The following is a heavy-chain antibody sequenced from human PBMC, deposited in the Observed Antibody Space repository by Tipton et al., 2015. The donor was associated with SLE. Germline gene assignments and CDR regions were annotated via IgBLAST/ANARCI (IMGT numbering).Heavy chain of an antibody. V-gene: IGHV7-4-1*02. J-gene: IGHJ4*02. D-gene: IGHD2-8*02. CDR1: GYTFTTYP. Sequence: QLVQSGSELKKPGASVKVSCKASGYTFTTYPMNWVRQAPGQGLEWMGWINTNTGNPTYAQGFTGRFVFSLDTSVSTAFLQISSLKTEDTAVYYCARPSKCTGDVCYGYFDCWRQGTLVTVSS. CDR3: ARPSKCTGDVCYGYFDC. CDR2: INTNTGNP.